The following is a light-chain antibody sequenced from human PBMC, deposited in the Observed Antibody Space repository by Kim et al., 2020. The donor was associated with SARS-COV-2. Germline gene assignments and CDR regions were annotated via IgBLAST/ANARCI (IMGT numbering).Light chain of an antibody. CDR2: AVS. J-gene: IGKJ4*01. Sequence: ACVGDSVTISCRASEGITRYLNWYQQKPGEAPKLLIYAVSSLHAGVPARFRGGGSDTEFTLTITSLQPEDFATYFCQQTSRTPSTFGGGTKVDIK. CDR1: EGITRY. CDR3: QQTSRTPST. V-gene: IGKV1-39*01.